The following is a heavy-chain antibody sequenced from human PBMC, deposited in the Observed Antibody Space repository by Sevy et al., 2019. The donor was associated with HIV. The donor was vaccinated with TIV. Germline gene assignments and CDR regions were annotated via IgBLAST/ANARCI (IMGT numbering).Heavy chain of an antibody. CDR3: ARSVSGFDY. D-gene: IGHD3-16*01. CDR2: ISHSGST. J-gene: IGHJ4*02. Sequence: SETLSLTCAVSGYSISSGHYWGWIRQPPGRGLEWIGSISHSGSTYYNPSLKGRFTISVDTSKNQFSLKLSSVTAADTAVYYCARSVSGFDYWGQGTLVTVSS. CDR1: GYSISSGHY. V-gene: IGHV4-38-2*01.